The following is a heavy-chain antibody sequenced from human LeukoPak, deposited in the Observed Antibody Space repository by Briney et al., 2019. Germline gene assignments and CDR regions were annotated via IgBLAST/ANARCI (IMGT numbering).Heavy chain of an antibody. Sequence: PSETLSLTCTVSGGSISSYYWSWILQPPGKGLEWIGYIYYSGSTNYNPSLKSRVTMSVDTSKNQFSLKLSSVTAADTAVYYCARGASYYSDSSGYYPTEFDSRGQGTLVTVSS. CDR3: ARGASYYSDSSGYYPTEFDS. D-gene: IGHD3-22*01. CDR2: IYYSGST. J-gene: IGHJ4*02. CDR1: GGSISSYY. V-gene: IGHV4-59*01.